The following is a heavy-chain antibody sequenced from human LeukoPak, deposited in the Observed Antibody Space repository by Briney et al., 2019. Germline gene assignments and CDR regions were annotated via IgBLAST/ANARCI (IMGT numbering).Heavy chain of an antibody. V-gene: IGHV3-74*01. D-gene: IGHD3-10*02. CDR1: GFTFSRYW. CDR2: INSDGRST. J-gene: IGHJ6*04. CDR3: AELGITMIGGV. Sequence: GGSLRLSCVASGFTFSRYWMHWVRQAPGKGLVWVSRINSDGRSTNYADSVKGRFTISRDNAKNTLYLQMNSLRAEDTAVYYCAELGITMIGGVWGKETTVTISS.